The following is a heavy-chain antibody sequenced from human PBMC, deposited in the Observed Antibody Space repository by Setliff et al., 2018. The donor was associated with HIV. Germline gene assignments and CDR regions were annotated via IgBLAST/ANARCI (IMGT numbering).Heavy chain of an antibody. CDR3: SRGTYYKGLDP. CDR2: IYYTGTT. V-gene: IGHV4-31*11. J-gene: IGHJ5*02. Sequence: PSETLSLTCVVSGGSINTGGYYWTWIRQVPGKGLEWIGSIYYTGTTNYNPSLESRLTISIDTSQNHFSLKLTSVTAADTALYFCSRGTYYKGLDPWGPGTLVAVSS. D-gene: IGHD3-10*01. CDR1: GGSINTGGYY.